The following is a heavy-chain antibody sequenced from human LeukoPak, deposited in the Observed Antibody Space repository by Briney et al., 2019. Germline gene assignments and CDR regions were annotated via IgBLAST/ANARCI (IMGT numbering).Heavy chain of an antibody. D-gene: IGHD1-7*01. Sequence: ASVKVSCKASGYTFTGYYMHWVRQAPGQGLEWMGWINPNSGGTNYAQKFQGRVTMTRDTSISTAYMELSRLRSDDTAVYYCARDLTGTTPYFDYWGQGTLVTVSS. CDR1: GYTFTGYY. CDR2: INPNSGGT. CDR3: ARDLTGTTPYFDY. J-gene: IGHJ4*02. V-gene: IGHV1-2*02.